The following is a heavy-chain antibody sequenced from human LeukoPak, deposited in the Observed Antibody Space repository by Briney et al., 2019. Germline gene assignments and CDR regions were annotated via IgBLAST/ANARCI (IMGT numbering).Heavy chain of an antibody. V-gene: IGHV4-59*01. CDR1: GDSINSDY. CDR2: IYHTGST. D-gene: IGHD6-13*01. Sequence: SETLSLTCTVSGDSINSDYWNWLRQPPGKGLEWIGYIYHTGSTNYNPSLRSRVTISVDTSKNQFSLKLSSVTAADTAVYYCARLKGIAAADLPYYYYGMDVWGQGTTVTVSS. CDR3: ARLKGIAAADLPYYYYGMDV. J-gene: IGHJ6*02.